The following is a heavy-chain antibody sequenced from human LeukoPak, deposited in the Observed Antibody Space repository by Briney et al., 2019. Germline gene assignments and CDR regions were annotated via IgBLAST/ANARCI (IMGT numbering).Heavy chain of an antibody. Sequence: PGGSLRLSCAASGFTFSSYGKHWVRQAPGKGLEWVAVIWYDGSNKYYADSVKGRFTISRDNSKNTLYLQMNSLRAEDTAVYYCAKDRYSSSWNFDYWGQGTLVTVSS. CDR1: GFTFSSYG. CDR3: AKDRYSSSWNFDY. J-gene: IGHJ4*02. CDR2: IWYDGSNK. D-gene: IGHD6-13*01. V-gene: IGHV3-33*06.